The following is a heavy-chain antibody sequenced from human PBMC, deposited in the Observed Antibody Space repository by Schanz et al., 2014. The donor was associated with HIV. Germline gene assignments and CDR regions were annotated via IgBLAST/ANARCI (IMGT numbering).Heavy chain of an antibody. D-gene: IGHD6-13*01. CDR1: GGSISSSGYY. CDR2: IHYSGTT. J-gene: IGHJ4*02. Sequence: QVQLQESGSGLVKPSQTLSLTCTVSGGSISSSGYYWSWIRQHPGKGLEWIGYIHYSGTTYYKQSLKSRVTMSIDTSKNHFSLKLTSVTAADTAVYYCARSQSMSWFFWGQGTLVTVSS. V-gene: IGHV4-31*03. CDR3: ARSQSMSWFF.